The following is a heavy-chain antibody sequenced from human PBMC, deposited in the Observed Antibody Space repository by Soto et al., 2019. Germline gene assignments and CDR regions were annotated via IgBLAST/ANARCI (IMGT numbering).Heavy chain of an antibody. CDR1: GDTFNFYS. V-gene: IGHV1-69*04. J-gene: IGHJ4*02. D-gene: IGHD3-10*01. CDR3: ATSYGSGYRAFDF. CDR2: VNPILSMS. Sequence: QVQLVQSGAEVKRPGSSVKVSCKASGDTFNFYSINWVRQAPGLGLEWMGRVNPILSMSNYAQRFQGRVTMTADKSTGTAYMELSGLRSEDTAIYYCATSYGSGYRAFDFWGQGALATVSS.